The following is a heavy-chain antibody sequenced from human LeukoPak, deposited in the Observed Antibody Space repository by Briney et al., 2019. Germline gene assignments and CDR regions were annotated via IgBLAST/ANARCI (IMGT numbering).Heavy chain of an antibody. CDR3: ARGGDIVVVPAAPRRYNWFDP. J-gene: IGHJ5*02. D-gene: IGHD2-2*01. V-gene: IGHV4-34*01. Sequence: SETLSLTCAVYGGSVSGYYWSWIRQPPGKGLEWIGEINNSGSTNYNPSLKSRVTISVDTSKNQFSLKLSSVTAADTAVYYCARGGDIVVVPAAPRRYNWFDPWGQGTLVTVSS. CDR1: GGSVSGYY. CDR2: INNSGST.